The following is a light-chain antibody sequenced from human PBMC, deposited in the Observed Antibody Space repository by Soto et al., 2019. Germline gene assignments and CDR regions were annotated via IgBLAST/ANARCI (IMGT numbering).Light chain of an antibody. V-gene: IGLV2-14*03. CDR1: SSDVGAYIY. CDR3: SSYSDSDTKV. J-gene: IGLJ1*01. Sequence: QSALTQPASVSGSPGQSITISCGGTSSDVGAYIYVSWYQQYPGKAPKLIIYEVNNRPSGVSGRFSGSKSDTTAYLTISGLQAEDEDDYYWSSYSDSDTKVFGTGTKLTVL. CDR2: EVN.